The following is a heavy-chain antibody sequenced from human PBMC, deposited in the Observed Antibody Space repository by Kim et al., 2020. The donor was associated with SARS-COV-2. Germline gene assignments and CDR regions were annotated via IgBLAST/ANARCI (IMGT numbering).Heavy chain of an antibody. D-gene: IGHD3-10*01. J-gene: IGHJ3*02. Sequence: YAASVKGRFTISRDNAKSSLYLEMNSLRLEDTAVYYCARDISYLAFDIWGQGTTVTVSS. V-gene: IGHV3-20*03. CDR3: ARDISYLAFDI.